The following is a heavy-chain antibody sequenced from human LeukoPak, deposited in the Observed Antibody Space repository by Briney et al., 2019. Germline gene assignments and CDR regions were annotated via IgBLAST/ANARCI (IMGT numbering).Heavy chain of an antibody. CDR2: ISSSSSYI. D-gene: IGHD3-3*01. V-gene: IGHV3-21*01. Sequence: GGSLRLSCAASGFTFSSYSMNWVRQAPGKGLEWVSSISSSSSYIYYADSVEGRFTISRDNAKNSLYLQMNSLRAEDTAVYYCARDRKGYDFWSGAGYYMDVWGKGTTVTVSS. J-gene: IGHJ6*03. CDR1: GFTFSSYS. CDR3: ARDRKGYDFWSGAGYYMDV.